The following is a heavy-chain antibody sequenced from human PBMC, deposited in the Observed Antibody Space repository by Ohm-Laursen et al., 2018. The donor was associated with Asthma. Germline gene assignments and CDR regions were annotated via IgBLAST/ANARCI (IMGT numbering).Heavy chain of an antibody. D-gene: IGHD2-15*01. Sequence: ASVKVSCKSSGGTFSNYVIGWARQAPGQWLGWMGGIKSVFRTTDYAQKFQGRVTITADESTATVYMELSSLRSDDTALYYCGRKQGSCIVSTCYSLDFWGQGTLVTVSS. V-gene: IGHV1-69*13. CDR3: GRKQGSCIVSTCYSLDF. J-gene: IGHJ4*02. CDR1: GGTFSNYV. CDR2: IKSVFRTT.